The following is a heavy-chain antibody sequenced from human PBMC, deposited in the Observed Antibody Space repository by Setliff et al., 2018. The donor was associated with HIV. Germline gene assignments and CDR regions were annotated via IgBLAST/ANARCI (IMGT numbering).Heavy chain of an antibody. Sequence: ASVKVSCKTSGYTFTGYFIHWVRQAPGQGLEWMGWIDPKSGGTKFAQKFQGRVTMTRDTSISTAYMELSRLRSDDTAVYYCAREDQTAGGFDPWGQGTLVTVSS. CDR2: IDPKSGGT. CDR3: AREDQTAGGFDP. D-gene: IGHD6-25*01. V-gene: IGHV1-2*02. J-gene: IGHJ5*02. CDR1: GYTFTGYF.